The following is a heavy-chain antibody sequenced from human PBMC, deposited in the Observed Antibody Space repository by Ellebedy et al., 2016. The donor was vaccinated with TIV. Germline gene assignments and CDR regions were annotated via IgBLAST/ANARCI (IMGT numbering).Heavy chain of an antibody. CDR3: ARRYMDV. CDR2: IKQDGSAK. V-gene: IGHV3-7*01. J-gene: IGHJ6*03. Sequence: GESLKISCAASGFTFSSYWMQWVRQAPGKGLEWVANIKQDGSAKYYVDSVKGRFTISRDNAKNSVYLQMNNLRAEDTAVYYCARRYMDVWGRGTTDTVSS. CDR1: GFTFSSYW.